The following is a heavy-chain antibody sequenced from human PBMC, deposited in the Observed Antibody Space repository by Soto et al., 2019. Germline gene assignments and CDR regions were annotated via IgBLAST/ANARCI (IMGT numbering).Heavy chain of an antibody. CDR2: VNPIVSMS. CDR1: GDTFNFYS. V-gene: IGHV1-69*02. J-gene: IGHJ4*02. D-gene: IGHD3-10*01. Sequence: QVQLVQSGAEVKRPGSSVKVSCKASGDTFNFYSINWVRQAPGLGLEWMGRVNPIVSMSNYAQKFQGIVTMNAHKSTSTAHMKLSSLRSEDTAIYYCASIYGSAYRAFDYWVQGALVTVSS. CDR3: ASIYGSAYRAFDY.